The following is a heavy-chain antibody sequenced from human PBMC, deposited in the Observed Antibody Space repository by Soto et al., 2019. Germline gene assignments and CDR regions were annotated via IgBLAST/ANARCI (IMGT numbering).Heavy chain of an antibody. V-gene: IGHV4-31*03. CDR1: GGSISSGGYY. J-gene: IGHJ4*02. Sequence: PSETLSLTCTVSGGSISSGGYYWSWIRQHPGKGLEWIGYIYYSGSTYYNPPLKSRVTISVGTSKNQFSLELSSVTAADTAVYYCAREGSGSGSYPNYWGQGTLVTVSS. CDR3: AREGSGSGSYPNY. CDR2: IYYSGST. D-gene: IGHD3-10*01.